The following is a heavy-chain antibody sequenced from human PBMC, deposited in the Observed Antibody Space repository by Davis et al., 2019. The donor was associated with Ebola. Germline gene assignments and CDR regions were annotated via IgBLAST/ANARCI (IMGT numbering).Heavy chain of an antibody. V-gene: IGHV4-59*01. CDR2: IDDSGST. CDR1: GASISSYY. D-gene: IGHD6-25*01. J-gene: IGHJ4*02. Sequence: PSETLSLTCTVSGASISSYYWNWIRQPPGKGLEWIGYIDDSGSTQKHPSLKSRVTISVDTSKNQFSLKLSSVTAADTAVYYCARSGQVRESSGYFPTYYFDYWGQGTLVTVSS. CDR3: ARSGQVRESSGYFPTYYFDY.